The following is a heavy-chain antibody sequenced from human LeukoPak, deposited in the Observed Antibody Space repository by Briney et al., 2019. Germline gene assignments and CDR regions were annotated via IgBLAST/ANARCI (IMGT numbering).Heavy chain of an antibody. Sequence: AGSLRLSCAASGFTFSTYWMHWVRQAPGKGLVWVSRIHSDGRSTSYADSVNGRFTISRDNAKNTLYLQMNSLRAEDTAVYYCARDRPGNTAIDYWGQGTLVTVSS. CDR1: GFTFSTYW. V-gene: IGHV3-74*01. CDR3: ARDRPGNTAIDY. CDR2: IHSDGRST. D-gene: IGHD5-18*01. J-gene: IGHJ4*02.